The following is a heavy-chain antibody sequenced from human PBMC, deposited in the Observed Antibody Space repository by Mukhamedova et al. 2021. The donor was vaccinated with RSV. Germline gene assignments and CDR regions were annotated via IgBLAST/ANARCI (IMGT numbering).Heavy chain of an antibody. V-gene: IGHV1-24*01. D-gene: IGHD1-26*01. J-gene: IGHJ6*02. CDR3: ATGGVGRLKYYYYGMDV. CDR2: FDPEDGET. Sequence: GGFDPEDGETIYAQKFQGRVTMTEDTSTDTAYMELSSLRSEDTAVYYCATGGVGRLKYYYYGMDVWGQGTTVTVPS.